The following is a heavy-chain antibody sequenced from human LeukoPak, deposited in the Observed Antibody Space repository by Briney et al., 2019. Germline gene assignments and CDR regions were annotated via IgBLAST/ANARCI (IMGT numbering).Heavy chain of an antibody. Sequence: GGSLRLSCAASGFTVSSNYMSWVRQAPGKGLEWVSVIYSGGSTYYADSVKGRFTISRDNSKNTLYLQMNSLRAEDTAVYYCAMGFILTGYYLGVYFDYWGQGTLVTVSS. V-gene: IGHV3-66*01. D-gene: IGHD3-9*01. J-gene: IGHJ4*02. CDR1: GFTVSSNY. CDR2: IYSGGST. CDR3: AMGFILTGYYLGVYFDY.